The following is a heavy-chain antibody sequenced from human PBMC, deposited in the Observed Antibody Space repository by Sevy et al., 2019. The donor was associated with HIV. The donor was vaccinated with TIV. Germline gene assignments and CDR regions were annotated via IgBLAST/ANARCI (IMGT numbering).Heavy chain of an antibody. CDR2: ISSSSSYI. D-gene: IGHD2-2*01. CDR1: GFTFSSYS. CDR3: ARDFVVVPAAMSRPYYYSMDV. V-gene: IGHV3-21*01. J-gene: IGHJ6*02. Sequence: GGSLRLSCAASGFTFSSYSMNWVRQAPGKGLEWVSPISSSSSYIYYADSVKGRFTISRDNAKNSLYLQMNSLRAEDTAVYYCARDFVVVPAAMSRPYYYSMDVWGQGTTVTVSS.